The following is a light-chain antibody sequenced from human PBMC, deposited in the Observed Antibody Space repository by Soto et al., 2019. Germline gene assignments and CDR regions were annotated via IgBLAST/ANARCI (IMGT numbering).Light chain of an antibody. J-gene: IGLJ3*02. CDR1: SSDVGGYNF. Sequence: QSALTQPRSVSGSPGQSVTISCTGTSSDVGGYNFVPWYQQHPGKAPKLMIYDVSKRPSGVPDRFSGSKSGNTASLTISGRQDEDEADYYCCSYSGSYTWVFGGGTKLTVL. CDR3: CSYSGSYTWV. CDR2: DVS. V-gene: IGLV2-11*01.